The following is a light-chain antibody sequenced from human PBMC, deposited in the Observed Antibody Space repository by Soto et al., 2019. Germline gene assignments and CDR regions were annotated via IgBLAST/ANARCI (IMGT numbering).Light chain of an antibody. CDR3: AAWDDSLNRVL. V-gene: IGLV1-44*01. J-gene: IGLJ2*01. CDR1: NSNIGSNP. CDR2: NDN. Sequence: QSVLTQPPSASGTPGQSVTISCSGGNSNIGSNPVHWYQQLPGTAPKLLIHNDNQRPSRVPDRFSGSKSGTSASLVITGLQSEDEAAYYCAAWDDSLNRVLFGGGTQLTVL.